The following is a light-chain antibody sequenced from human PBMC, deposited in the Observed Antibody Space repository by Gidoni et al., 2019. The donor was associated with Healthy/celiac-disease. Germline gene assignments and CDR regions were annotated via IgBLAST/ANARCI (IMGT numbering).Light chain of an antibody. Sequence: QSVLTQPPSASGTPGQRVTISCSGSSSNIGSNYVYWYQQLPGTAPKLLIYRNKPRPSGVPDRFSGSKSGTSASLAISGLRSEDEADYYCAAWDDSLSAVVFGGGTKLTVL. CDR3: AAWDDSLSAVV. V-gene: IGLV1-47*01. CDR2: RNK. J-gene: IGLJ2*01. CDR1: SSNIGSNY.